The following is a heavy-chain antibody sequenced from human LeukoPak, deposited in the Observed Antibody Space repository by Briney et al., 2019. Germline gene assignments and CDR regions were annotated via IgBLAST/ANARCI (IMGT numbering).Heavy chain of an antibody. CDR1: EFTFSSYG. CDR3: ATSASRHCSSTSCYYYGMDV. J-gene: IGHJ6*02. CDR2: ISYDGSNK. V-gene: IGHV3-30*03. D-gene: IGHD2-2*01. Sequence: GGSLGLSCAASEFTFSSYGMHWVRQAPGKGLEWVAVISYDGSNKYYADSVKGRFTISRDNSKNTLYLQMNSLRAEDTAVYYCATSASRHCSSTSCYYYGMDVWGQGTTVTVSS.